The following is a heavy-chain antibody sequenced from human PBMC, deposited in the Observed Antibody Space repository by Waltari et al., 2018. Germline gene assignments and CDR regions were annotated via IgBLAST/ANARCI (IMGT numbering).Heavy chain of an antibody. CDR3: ANHRPGGLGMEV. Sequence: EGQLVESGGDLVHPGGSLRLSCAASGFTFSIVFMHWVRQAPGKGLEWVSRIKTDGSGTTYADSVQGRFTISRDNAKNTLYLQMNSLRAEDSAIYYCANHRPGGLGMEVWGPGTTVTVSS. J-gene: IGHJ6*02. V-gene: IGHV3-74*03. CDR2: IKTDGSGT. CDR1: GFTFSIVF. D-gene: IGHD2-15*01.